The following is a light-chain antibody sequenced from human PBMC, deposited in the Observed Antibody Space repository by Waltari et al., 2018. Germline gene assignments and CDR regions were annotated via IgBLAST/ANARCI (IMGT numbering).Light chain of an antibody. J-gene: IGKJ1*01. V-gene: IGKV1-5*03. CDR3: LQCDSLWT. Sequence: RVTSTCRASQIISNYLAWYQQKPGKAPKRLINKASNLESGVPSRFSGSGSGTEFTLTISSLQPDDFATYYCLQCDSLWTFGQGTKVEIK. CDR1: QIISNY. CDR2: KAS.